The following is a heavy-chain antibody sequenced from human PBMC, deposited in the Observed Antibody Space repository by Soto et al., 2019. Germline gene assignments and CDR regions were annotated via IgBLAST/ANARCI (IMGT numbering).Heavy chain of an antibody. CDR1: GGSISSGGFS. Sequence: QLQLQESGSGLVKPSQTLSLRCAVSGGSISSGGFSWSWIRQPPGKGLEWIGYIYHSGSTYYIPSLKSRVTISVDRSKNQFSLRLSSVTAADTAVYYCARGGDYGGFDYWGQGTLVTVSS. CDR3: ARGGDYGGFDY. J-gene: IGHJ4*02. CDR2: IYHSGST. D-gene: IGHD4-17*01. V-gene: IGHV4-30-2*01.